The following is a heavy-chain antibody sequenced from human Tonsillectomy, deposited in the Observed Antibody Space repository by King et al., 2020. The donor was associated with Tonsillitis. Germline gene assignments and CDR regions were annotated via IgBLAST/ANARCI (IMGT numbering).Heavy chain of an antibody. CDR2: IKSKIDGGTT. Sequence: VQLVESGGGLVKPGGSLRLSCAASGFTFNDAWMNWVRQAPGKGLEWVGRIKSKIDGGTTDYAAPMKGRFTIPRDDSKNTFYLQMNSLKIEDTAVYFCTTLGYSYPFDYWGQGTLVTVSS. J-gene: IGHJ4*02. CDR3: TTLGYSYPFDY. CDR1: GFTFNDAW. V-gene: IGHV3-15*07. D-gene: IGHD5-18*01.